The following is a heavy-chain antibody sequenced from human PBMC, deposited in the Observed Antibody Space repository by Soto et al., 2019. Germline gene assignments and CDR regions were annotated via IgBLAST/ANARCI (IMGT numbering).Heavy chain of an antibody. CDR1: GYSFTSDW. D-gene: IGHD3-3*01. J-gene: IGHJ4*02. Sequence: PGESLKISCKGSGYSFTSDWIGWVRQMPGKGLEWMGIIYPGDSDTRYSPSFQGQVTISADKSISTAYLQWSSLKASDTAMYYCARHLSDPSGYYTYYFDYWGQGTLVTVSS. CDR2: IYPGDSDT. CDR3: ARHLSDPSGYYTYYFDY. V-gene: IGHV5-51*01.